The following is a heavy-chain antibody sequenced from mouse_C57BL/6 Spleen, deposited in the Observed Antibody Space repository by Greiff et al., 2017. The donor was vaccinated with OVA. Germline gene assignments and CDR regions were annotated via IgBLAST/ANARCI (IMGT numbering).Heavy chain of an antibody. Sequence: QVQLQQPGAELVKPGASVKMSCKASGYTFTSYWITWVKQRPGQGLEWIGDIYPGSGGTNYNEKFKSKAILTVDTSSSTAYMQLSSLTSEDSAGYYCARWGYDIDYWGQGTTLTVSS. V-gene: IGHV1-55*01. CDR2: IYPGSGGT. D-gene: IGHD2-2*01. CDR1: GYTFTSYW. CDR3: ARWGYDIDY. J-gene: IGHJ2*01.